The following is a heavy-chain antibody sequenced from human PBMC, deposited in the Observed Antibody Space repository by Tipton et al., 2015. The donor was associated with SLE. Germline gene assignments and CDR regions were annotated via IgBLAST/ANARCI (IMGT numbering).Heavy chain of an antibody. CDR1: GFSFSGFA. CDR2: ISSDGTNK. V-gene: IGHV3-30*03. CDR3: ARERRSRPYYYSDYGMDV. Sequence: RSLRLSCAASGFSFSGFAMHWVRQAPGKGLEWVAAISSDGTNKVYVDSVKGRFTISRDNSKDTLDLRMDSLRAEDTAVYYCARERRSRPYYYSDYGMDVWGQGTTVTVS. D-gene: IGHD2-15*01. J-gene: IGHJ6*02.